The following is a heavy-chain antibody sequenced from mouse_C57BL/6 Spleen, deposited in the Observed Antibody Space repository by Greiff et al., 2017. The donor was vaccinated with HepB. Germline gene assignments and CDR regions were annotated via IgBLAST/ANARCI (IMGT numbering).Heavy chain of an antibody. D-gene: IGHD1-1*01. Sequence: QVQLKQPGAELVKPGASVKLSCKASGYTFTSYWMHWVKQRPGQGLEWIGMIHPNSGSTNYNEKFKSKATLTVDKSSSTAYMQLSSRTSEDSAVYYCALITTVVGGGAMDYWGQGTSVTVSS. J-gene: IGHJ4*01. CDR1: GYTFTSYW. CDR2: IHPNSGST. CDR3: ALITTVVGGGAMDY. V-gene: IGHV1-64*01.